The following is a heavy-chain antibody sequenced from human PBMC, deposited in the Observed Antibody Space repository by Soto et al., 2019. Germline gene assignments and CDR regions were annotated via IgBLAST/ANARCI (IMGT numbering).Heavy chain of an antibody. D-gene: IGHD3-16*01. Sequence: QVQLVQSGAEVKKPGASVKVSCKASGYTFTCYYMHWVRQTPGKGLVWMGWINPNSGGTNYAQKIQGWVTMTRATSISTAYMALSRLTSDGTAVYYCARSSGGNYYGMDVWGQGTTVTVSS. V-gene: IGHV1-2*04. CDR3: ARSSGGNYYGMDV. CDR1: GYTFTCYY. CDR2: INPNSGGT. J-gene: IGHJ6*02.